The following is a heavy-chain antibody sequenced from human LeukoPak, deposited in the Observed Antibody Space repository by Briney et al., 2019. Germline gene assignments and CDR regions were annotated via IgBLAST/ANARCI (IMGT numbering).Heavy chain of an antibody. D-gene: IGHD4-11*01. CDR3: ARDPVDYSNPRAAYYGMDV. Sequence: ASVKVSCRASGYTFTSYGISWVRQAPGQGLEWMGWISAYNGNTNYAQKLQGRVTMTTDTSTSTAYMELRSLRSDDTAVYYCARDPVDYSNPRAAYYGMDVWGQGTTVTVSS. J-gene: IGHJ6*02. CDR1: GYTFTSYG. V-gene: IGHV1-18*01. CDR2: ISAYNGNT.